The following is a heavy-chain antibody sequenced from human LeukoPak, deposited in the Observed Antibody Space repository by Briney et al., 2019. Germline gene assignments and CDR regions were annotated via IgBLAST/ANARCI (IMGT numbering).Heavy chain of an antibody. D-gene: IGHD7-27*01. CDR2: IIPIFGTA. J-gene: IGHJ2*01. CDR1: GGTFSSYA. Sequence: ASVKVSCKASGGTFSSYAISWVLQAPGQGLEWMGRIIPIFGTANYAQKFQGRVTIPTDESTSTAYMELSSLRSEDTAVYYCARTNWGWDWYFDLWGRGTLVTVSS. CDR3: ARTNWGWDWYFDL. V-gene: IGHV1-69*05.